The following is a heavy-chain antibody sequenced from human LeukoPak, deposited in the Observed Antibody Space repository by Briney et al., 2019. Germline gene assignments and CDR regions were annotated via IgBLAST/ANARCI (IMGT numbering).Heavy chain of an antibody. CDR3: ARAYYDSSGLNFDY. V-gene: IGHV4-59*01. J-gene: IGHJ4*02. CDR2: IYYSGST. CDR1: GDSISSYY. Sequence: SETLSLTCTVSGDSISSYYWSWIRQPPGKGLEWIGYIYYSGSTNYNPSLKSQATISVDTSKNQFSLKLSSVTAADTAVYYCARAYYDSSGLNFDYWGQGTLVTVSS. D-gene: IGHD3-22*01.